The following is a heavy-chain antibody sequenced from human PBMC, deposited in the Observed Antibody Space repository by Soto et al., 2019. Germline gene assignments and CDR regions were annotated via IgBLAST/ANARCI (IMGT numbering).Heavy chain of an antibody. CDR2: IVVGSGNT. CDR3: AADGASSSSSQYVFDY. Sequence: SVKVSCKASGFTFTSSAVQWVRQARGQRLEWIGWIVVGSGNTNYAQKFQERVTITRDMSTSTAYMELSSLRSEDTAVYYCAADGASSSSSQYVFDYWGQGTMVTVYS. J-gene: IGHJ4*02. CDR1: GFTFTSSA. V-gene: IGHV1-58*01. D-gene: IGHD6-6*01.